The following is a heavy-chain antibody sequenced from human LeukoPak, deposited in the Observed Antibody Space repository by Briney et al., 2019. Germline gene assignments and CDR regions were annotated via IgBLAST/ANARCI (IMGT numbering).Heavy chain of an antibody. D-gene: IGHD3-10*01. CDR2: ITWKTDTL. Sequence: SGRSLRLSCVASGVNFDVFGMHCVRQPPGKGLEWVSGITWKTDTLGYADSVKGRFTISRDYAKSSLYLQMNSLRPEDTALYYCVKGLLVRGVMPNWFDPWGQGTLVTVSS. CDR1: GVNFDVFG. V-gene: IGHV3-9*01. CDR3: VKGLLVRGVMPNWFDP. J-gene: IGHJ5*02.